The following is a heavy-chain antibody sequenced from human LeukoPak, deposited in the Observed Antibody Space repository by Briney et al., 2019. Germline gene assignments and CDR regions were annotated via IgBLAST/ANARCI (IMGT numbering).Heavy chain of an antibody. V-gene: IGHV4-30-4*01. CDR3: ARGISYGPSEMVRGVDFDY. Sequence: SQTLSLTCTVSGGSISSGDYYCSWIPQPPGKGLEWIGHIYYSGSTYYNPSLKSRVTISVDTSNNQFSLKMSSVTAADTAVYYCARGISYGPSEMVRGVDFDYWGQGTLVTVSS. D-gene: IGHD3-10*01. J-gene: IGHJ4*02. CDR2: IYYSGST. CDR1: GGSISSGDYY.